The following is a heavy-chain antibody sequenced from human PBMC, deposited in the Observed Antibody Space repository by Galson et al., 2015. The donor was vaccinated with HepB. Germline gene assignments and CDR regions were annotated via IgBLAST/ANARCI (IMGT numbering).Heavy chain of an antibody. CDR2: INPIGGST. CDR3: VRETKMTTPIWGYNWFDP. D-gene: IGHD4-11*01. CDR1: GYTFSDYY. Sequence: SVKVSCKASGYTFSDYYMHWVRQAPGQGLEWMGIINPIGGSTIYAQKFQGRVTMTRDASTNTVYMDLSSLRSEDTAVYYCVRETKMTTPIWGYNWFDPWGQGTLVTASS. V-gene: IGHV1-46*01. J-gene: IGHJ5*02.